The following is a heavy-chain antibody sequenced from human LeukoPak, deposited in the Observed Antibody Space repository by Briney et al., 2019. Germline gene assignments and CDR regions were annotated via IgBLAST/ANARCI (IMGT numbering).Heavy chain of an antibody. CDR1: GFTFSSYA. Sequence: GGSLRLSCAASGFTFSSYAMHWVRQAPGMGLEYVSAISSNGGSTYYANSVKGRFTISRDNSKNTLYLQMGSLRAEDMAVYYCARRHYDFWSGYPEYYFDYWGQGTLVTVSS. V-gene: IGHV3-64*01. CDR2: ISSNGGST. D-gene: IGHD3-3*01. J-gene: IGHJ4*02. CDR3: ARRHYDFWSGYPEYYFDY.